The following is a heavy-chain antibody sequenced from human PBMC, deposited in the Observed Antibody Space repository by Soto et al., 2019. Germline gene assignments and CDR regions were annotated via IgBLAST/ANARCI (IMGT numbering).Heavy chain of an antibody. V-gene: IGHV1-18*01. CDR3: ARDRQSIAVAGNFDY. D-gene: IGHD6-19*01. J-gene: IGHJ4*02. Sequence: ASVKVSCKASGYTFTSYGISWVRQAPGQGLEWMGWISAYNGNTNYAQKLQGRVTMTTDISTSTAYMELRSLRSDDTAVYYCARDRQSIAVAGNFDYWGQGTPVTVSS. CDR1: GYTFTSYG. CDR2: ISAYNGNT.